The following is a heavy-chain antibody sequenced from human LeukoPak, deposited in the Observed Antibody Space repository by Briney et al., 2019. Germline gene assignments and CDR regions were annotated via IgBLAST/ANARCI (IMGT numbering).Heavy chain of an antibody. D-gene: IGHD3-22*01. CDR2: INPNSGGT. V-gene: IGHV1-2*02. CDR1: GYTFTSYA. Sequence: ASVKVSCEASGYTFTSYAMNWVRQAPGQGLEWMGWINPNSGGTNYAQKFQGRVTMTRDTSISTAYMELSRLRSDDTAMYYCARDERYDSSGYPFDYWGQGTLVTVSS. CDR3: ARDERYDSSGYPFDY. J-gene: IGHJ4*02.